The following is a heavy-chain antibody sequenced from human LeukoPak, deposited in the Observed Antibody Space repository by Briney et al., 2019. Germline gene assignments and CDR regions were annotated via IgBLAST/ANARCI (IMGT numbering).Heavy chain of an antibody. Sequence: SETLSLTCAVYGGSFSGYYWSWIRQPPGKGLEWIGYIYYSGSTNYNPSLKSRVTISVDTSKNQFSLKLSSVTAADTAVYYCARVRREWELLAFDYWGQGTLVTVSS. V-gene: IGHV4-59*01. CDR3: ARVRREWELLAFDY. CDR2: IYYSGST. D-gene: IGHD1-26*01. CDR1: GGSFSGYY. J-gene: IGHJ4*02.